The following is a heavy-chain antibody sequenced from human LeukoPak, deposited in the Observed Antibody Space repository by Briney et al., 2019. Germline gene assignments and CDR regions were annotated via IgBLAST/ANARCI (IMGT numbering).Heavy chain of an antibody. V-gene: IGHV3-66*01. CDR1: GFIFTNAW. CDR3: TAGLYDTGGVDH. J-gene: IGHJ4*02. Sequence: SGGSLRLSCTASGFIFTNAWMTWVRQAPGKGLERVGRDRGTKDYAAPVKDRFSISRDNSKNTLYLVMINLKTEDTAVYYCTAGLYDTGGVDHWGQGTLVTVSS. D-gene: IGHD3-22*01. CDR2: DRGTK.